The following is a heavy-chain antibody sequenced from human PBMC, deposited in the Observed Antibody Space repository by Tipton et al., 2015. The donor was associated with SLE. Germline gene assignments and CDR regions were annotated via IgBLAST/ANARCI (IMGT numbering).Heavy chain of an antibody. Sequence: SLRLSCTASGFTFGDYAMSWVRQAPGKGLEWVGFIRSKAYGGTTEYAASVKGRFTISRDDSKSIAYLQMNSLKTEDTAVYYRRGYYYDSSGYTAFDIWGQGTMVTVSS. J-gene: IGHJ3*02. CDR3: RGYYYDSSGYTAFDI. D-gene: IGHD3-22*01. CDR2: IRSKAYGGTT. V-gene: IGHV3-49*04. CDR1: GFTFGDYA.